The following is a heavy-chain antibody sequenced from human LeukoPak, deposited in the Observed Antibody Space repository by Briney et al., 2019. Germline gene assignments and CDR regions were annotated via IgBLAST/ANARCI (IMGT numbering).Heavy chain of an antibody. D-gene: IGHD2-2*01. CDR3: ARRVVVAAAPYYFDY. CDR1: GFTFSSYW. Sequence: HPGGSLRLSCAASGFTFSSYWMHWVRQGPGKGLVWVSRINSDGSSTNYADSVRGRFIISRDNAENTLYLQMNSLRVEDTAVYYCARRVVVAAAPYYFDYWGQGTLVTVSS. CDR2: INSDGSST. V-gene: IGHV3-74*01. J-gene: IGHJ4*02.